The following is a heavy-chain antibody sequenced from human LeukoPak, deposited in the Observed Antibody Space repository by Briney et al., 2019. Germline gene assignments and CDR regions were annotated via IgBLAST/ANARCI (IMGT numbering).Heavy chain of an antibody. D-gene: IGHD3-3*01. CDR1: GGSISSSSYY. Sequence: PSETLSLTCTVSGGSISSSSYYWGWIRQPPGKGLEWIGSIYYSGSTYYNPSLKSRVTISVDTSKNQFSLKLSSVTAADTAVYYCARPNPLGDRVGEYDFWSGSVDVWGKGTTVTVSS. CDR2: IYYSGST. CDR3: ARPNPLGDRVGEYDFWSGSVDV. J-gene: IGHJ6*04. V-gene: IGHV4-39*01.